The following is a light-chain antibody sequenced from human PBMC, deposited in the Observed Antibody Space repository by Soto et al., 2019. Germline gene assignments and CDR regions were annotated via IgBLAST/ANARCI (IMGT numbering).Light chain of an antibody. Sequence: IEMTQSPATLSATVGDRVTITCRASQSINSWLAWYQQNPGKAPQLLIYDASTLTSGVPSRFSASGSGTDFTLIISFLQPDAFATYYCQHNASSPWTFGQGSKVDIK. V-gene: IGKV1-5*01. J-gene: IGKJ1*01. CDR3: QHNASSPWT. CDR2: DAS. CDR1: QSINSW.